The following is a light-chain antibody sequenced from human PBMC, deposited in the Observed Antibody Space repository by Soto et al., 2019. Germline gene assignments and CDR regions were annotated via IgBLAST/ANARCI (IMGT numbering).Light chain of an antibody. J-gene: IGKJ1*01. CDR1: QSISSW. V-gene: IGKV1-5*01. CDR3: QQYNSYWT. CDR2: DAS. Sequence: DIQMTQSPSTLSASVVDSVTITCRASQSISSWLAWYQQKPGKAPKLLIYDASSLESGVPSRFSGSGSGTEFTLTISSLQPDDFATYYCQQYNSYWTFGQGTKVDI.